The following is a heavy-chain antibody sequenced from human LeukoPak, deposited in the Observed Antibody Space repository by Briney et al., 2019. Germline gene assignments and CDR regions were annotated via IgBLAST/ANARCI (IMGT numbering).Heavy chain of an antibody. CDR1: GFTFSSYA. D-gene: IGHD3-9*01. CDR2: ISYDGSNK. J-gene: IGHJ6*02. Sequence: GGSLRLSCAASGFTFSSYAMHWVRQAPGKGLEWVAVISYDGSNKYYADSVKGRFTISRDNSKNTLYLQMNSLRAEDTAVYYCARADIHYYYGMDVWGQGTTVTVSS. CDR3: ARADIHYYYGMDV. V-gene: IGHV3-30-3*01.